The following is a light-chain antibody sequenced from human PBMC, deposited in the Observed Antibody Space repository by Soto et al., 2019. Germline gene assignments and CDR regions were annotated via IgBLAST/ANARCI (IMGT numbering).Light chain of an antibody. CDR3: QQYESTPPT. Sequence: DIVMTQSPDCLAVSLGGRATINCKSSQSVLYSSNNKNYLAWYQQRPGQPPKLLIYWASTRESGVPDRFSGSGSGTDFTLTITSLQAEDVAVYYCQQYESTPPTLGQGTKLEIK. CDR2: WAS. J-gene: IGKJ2*01. CDR1: QSVLYSSNNKNY. V-gene: IGKV4-1*01.